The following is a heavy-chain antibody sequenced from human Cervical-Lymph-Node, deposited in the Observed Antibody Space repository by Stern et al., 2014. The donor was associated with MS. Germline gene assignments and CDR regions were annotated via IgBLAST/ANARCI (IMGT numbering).Heavy chain of an antibody. CDR1: GGTFSSLA. J-gene: IGHJ6*02. Sequence: MQLEESGAEVKKPGSSVKVSCKASGGTFSSLAINWVRQSPGKGIEWMGGINPILATPNYAQEFQGKTTITADDSTTTAYMELSGLRSEDTAMYYCASPSTVTVGAMDVWGQGTTVTVSS. V-gene: IGHV1-69*01. CDR3: ASPSTVTVGAMDV. CDR2: INPILATP. D-gene: IGHD4-17*01.